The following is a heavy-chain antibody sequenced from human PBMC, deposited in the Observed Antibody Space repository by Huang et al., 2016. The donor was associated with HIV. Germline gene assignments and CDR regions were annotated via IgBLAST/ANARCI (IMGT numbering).Heavy chain of an antibody. CDR1: GGSITSRSYY. V-gene: IGHV4-39*01. CDR2: IYYSGGT. D-gene: IGHD3-22*01. Sequence: QLQLQGSGPGLAKPSETLSLTCTVSGGSITSRSYYWGWIRQPPGKGLAWVGSIYYSGGTDYNPSRKCRVTVSVDTSKNQFSLKLSSVTAADTAVYYCARHFSYYDSSGYTPWDAFDIWGQGTMVTVSS. CDR3: ARHFSYYDSSGYTPWDAFDI. J-gene: IGHJ3*02.